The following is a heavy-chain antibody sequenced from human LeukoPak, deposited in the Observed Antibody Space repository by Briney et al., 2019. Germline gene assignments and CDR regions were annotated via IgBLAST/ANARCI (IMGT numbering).Heavy chain of an antibody. Sequence: ASVKVSCKASGYTFTGDYMHWVRQAPGQGLEWRGWINPNSGGTNYAQNFQGRVTMTRDTSISTAYMELSRLRSDDTAVYYCARPFIETPSLGALDYWGQGTLVTVSS. D-gene: IGHD4-23*01. V-gene: IGHV1-2*02. CDR3: ARPFIETPSLGALDY. J-gene: IGHJ4*02. CDR2: INPNSGGT. CDR1: GYTFTGDY.